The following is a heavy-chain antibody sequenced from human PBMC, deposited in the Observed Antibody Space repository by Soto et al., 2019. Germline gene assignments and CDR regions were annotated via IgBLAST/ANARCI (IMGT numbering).Heavy chain of an antibody. D-gene: IGHD6-19*01. Sequence: EVQLVESGGGLVQPGQSLRVSCAASGFSFSSYSMNWVRQAPGKGLEWISYISSSKTYIWYADSVKGRFTISRDNAKNSLSRQMNSLRDEDTAVYYCVRDSGWAFDIWGLATMVTVSS. J-gene: IGHJ3*02. CDR2: ISSSKTYI. CDR3: VRDSGWAFDI. CDR1: GFSFSSYS. V-gene: IGHV3-48*02.